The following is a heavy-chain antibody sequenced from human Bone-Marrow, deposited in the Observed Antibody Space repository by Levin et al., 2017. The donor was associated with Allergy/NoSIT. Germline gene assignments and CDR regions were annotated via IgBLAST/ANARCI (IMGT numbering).Heavy chain of an antibody. J-gene: IGHJ4*02. CDR1: GFPFSSYE. CDR2: ISSDGNNK. CDR3: ARSGGGNVRLDY. Sequence: GESLKISCAASGFPFSSYEVHWVRQAPGKALEWVALISSDGNNKYYGDSVQGRFTISRDNSKDTLFLQMNSLRPDDTAVYYCARSGGGNVRLDYWGQGTLVSVSS. D-gene: IGHD4-23*01. V-gene: IGHV3-30-3*01.